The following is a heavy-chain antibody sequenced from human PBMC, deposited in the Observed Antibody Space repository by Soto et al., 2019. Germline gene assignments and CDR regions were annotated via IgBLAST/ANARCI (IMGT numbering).Heavy chain of an antibody. CDR2: LSGSGVST. CDR3: AKGGGSKDYYDTSGYYLYYYYAMDV. D-gene: IGHD3-22*01. J-gene: IGHJ6*02. V-gene: IGHV3-23*01. Sequence: EVQLLESGGGLVQPGGSLRLSCAASGFTFSSYAMTWVRQAPGKGLEWVSALSGSGVSTYYADSVKGRFTISRDNSKNPLYLKIKSLKAEDTAVYYCAKGGGSKDYYDTSGYYLYYYYAMDVWGQGTTVTVSS. CDR1: GFTFSSYA.